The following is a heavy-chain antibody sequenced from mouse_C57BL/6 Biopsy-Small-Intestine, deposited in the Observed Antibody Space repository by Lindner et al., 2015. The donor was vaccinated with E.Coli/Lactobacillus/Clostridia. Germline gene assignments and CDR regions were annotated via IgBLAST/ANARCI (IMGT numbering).Heavy chain of an antibody. CDR2: IYPRSGNT. CDR1: GYTFTSYG. CDR3: ARGSITTHFDY. D-gene: IGHD1-1*01. Sequence: VQLQESGAELARPGASVKLSCKASGYTFTSYGISWVKQRTGQGLEWIGEIYPRSGNTYYNEKFKGKATLTADKSSSTAYMELSSLTSEDSVVYFCARGSITTHFDYWGQGTTLTVSS. J-gene: IGHJ2*01. V-gene: IGHV1-81*01.